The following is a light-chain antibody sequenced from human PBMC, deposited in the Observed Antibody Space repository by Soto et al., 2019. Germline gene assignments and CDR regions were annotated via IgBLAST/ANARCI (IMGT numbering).Light chain of an antibody. Sequence: EIALTKSPGTLSLSPGERATLSCRARQSVSSNYLAWDQQRPGQAPRLLIFGASYRPAGIPDRFSGSGTGSDFTLTISRLEPEDFAVYYCQQYGSSPSEFTCGPGTKVDSK. V-gene: IGKV3-20*01. CDR3: QQYGSSPSEFT. J-gene: IGKJ3*01. CDR2: GAS. CDR1: QSVSSNY.